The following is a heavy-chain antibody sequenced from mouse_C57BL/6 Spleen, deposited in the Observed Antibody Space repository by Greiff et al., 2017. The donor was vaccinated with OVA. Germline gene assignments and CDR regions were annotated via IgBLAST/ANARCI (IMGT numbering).Heavy chain of an antibody. Sequence: VQLVESGPGLVAPSQSLSITCTVSGFSLTSYGVSWVRQPPGKGLEWLGVIWGDGSTNYHSALISRLSISKDNSKSQVFLKLNSLQTDDTATYFCAKPGANWEFAYWGQGTLVTVSA. J-gene: IGHJ3*01. CDR1: GFSLTSYG. D-gene: IGHD4-1*01. V-gene: IGHV2-3*01. CDR3: AKPGANWEFAY. CDR2: IWGDGST.